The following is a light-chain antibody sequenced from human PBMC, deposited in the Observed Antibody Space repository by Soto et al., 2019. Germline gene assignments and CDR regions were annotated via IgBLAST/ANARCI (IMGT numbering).Light chain of an antibody. J-gene: IGLJ1*01. CDR2: EVT. V-gene: IGLV2-14*02. CDR1: SSDVGSYNL. CDR3: NSYAGSNTYV. Sequence: QSALAQPASVSGSPGQSITISCTGTSSDVGSYNLVSWYQQHPGKAPKLIIYEVTKRPSGVPDRFSGSKSGNTASLTVSGLQAEDEGDYYCNSYAGSNTYVFGIGTKVTVL.